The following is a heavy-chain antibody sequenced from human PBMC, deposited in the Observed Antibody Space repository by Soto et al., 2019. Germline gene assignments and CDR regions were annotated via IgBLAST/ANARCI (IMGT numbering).Heavy chain of an antibody. CDR1: GYTFTGYY. CDR2: INPNSGET. J-gene: IGHJ5*02. Sequence: ASVKVSCKASGYTFTGYYMHWMRQAPGQGLEWMGWINPNSGETDYAQNFQGWVTMTRDTSTSTVYMELSSLRSEDTAVYYSARDRGYDILTGYYCWLDPWGQGTLVTVAS. V-gene: IGHV1-2*04. D-gene: IGHD3-9*01. CDR3: ARDRGYDILTGYYCWLDP.